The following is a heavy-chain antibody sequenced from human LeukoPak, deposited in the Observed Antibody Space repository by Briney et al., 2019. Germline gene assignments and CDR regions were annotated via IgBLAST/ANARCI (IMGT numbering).Heavy chain of an antibody. CDR1: GYSFTSYG. Sequence: ASVKVSCKASGYSFTSYGISWVRQAPGQGVEWMVWISAYKGNTNYAQKLQGRVTITRDTSTSTAYMELRSLRSDDPAVYYCARDNWNLPFDPWGQGTLVTVSS. J-gene: IGHJ5*02. D-gene: IGHD1-20*01. CDR3: ARDNWNLPFDP. V-gene: IGHV1-18*01. CDR2: ISAYKGNT.